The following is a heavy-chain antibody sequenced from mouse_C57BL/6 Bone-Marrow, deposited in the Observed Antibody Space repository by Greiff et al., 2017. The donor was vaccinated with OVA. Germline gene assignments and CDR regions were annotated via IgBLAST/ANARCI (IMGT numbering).Heavy chain of an antibody. CDR2: INPNNGGT. J-gene: IGHJ2*01. Sequence: VQLKQSGPELVKPGASVKIPCKASGYTFTDYNMDWVKQSHGKSLEWIGDINPNNGGTIYNQKFKGKATLTVDKSSSTAYMELRSLTSEDTAVYYCARATTVVAPYYFDYWGQGTTLTVSS. D-gene: IGHD1-1*01. V-gene: IGHV1-18*01. CDR3: ARATTVVAPYYFDY. CDR1: GYTFTDYN.